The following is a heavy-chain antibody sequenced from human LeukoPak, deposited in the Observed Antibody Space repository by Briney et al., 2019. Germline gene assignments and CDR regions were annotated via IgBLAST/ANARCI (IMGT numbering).Heavy chain of an antibody. D-gene: IGHD3-22*01. J-gene: IGHJ4*02. CDR2: INHSGST. CDR3: ARGYDSSGYYYADFDY. CDR1: GGSFSGYY. V-gene: IGHV4-34*01. Sequence: SETLSLTCAVYGGSFSGYYWSWIRQPPGKGLEWIGEINHSGSTNYNPSLKSRVTISVDTSKNQFSLKLSSVTAADTAVYYCARGYDSSGYYYADFDYWGQGTLVTVSS.